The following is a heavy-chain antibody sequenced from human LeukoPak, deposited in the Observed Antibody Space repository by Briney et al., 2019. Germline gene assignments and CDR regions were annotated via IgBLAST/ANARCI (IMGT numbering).Heavy chain of an antibody. CDR3: ARDPRPQQHPFVY. CDR2: INPNSGGT. Sequence: ASLKVSCKASGYTFTGYYLHWVRQAPGQGLEWMGWINPNSGGTNYAQKFQGRVTMTRDTSISTAYMELSRLRSDDTAVYYCARDPRPQQHPFVYWGQGTLVTVSS. V-gene: IGHV1-2*02. D-gene: IGHD6-13*01. CDR1: GYTFTGYY. J-gene: IGHJ4*02.